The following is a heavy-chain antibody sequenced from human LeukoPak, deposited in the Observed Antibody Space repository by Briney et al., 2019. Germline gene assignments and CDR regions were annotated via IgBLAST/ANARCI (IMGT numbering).Heavy chain of an antibody. V-gene: IGHV3-30-3*01. D-gene: IGHD3-22*01. CDR3: AKDVPGITMIVVVQGRYDAFDI. CDR1: GFTFSSYA. CDR2: ISYDGSNK. J-gene: IGHJ3*02. Sequence: PGGSLRLSCAASGFTFSSYAMHWVRQAPGKGLEWVAVISYDGSNKYYADSVKGRFTISRDNSKNTLYLQMNSLRAEDTAVYYCAKDVPGITMIVVVQGRYDAFDIWGQGTMVTVSS.